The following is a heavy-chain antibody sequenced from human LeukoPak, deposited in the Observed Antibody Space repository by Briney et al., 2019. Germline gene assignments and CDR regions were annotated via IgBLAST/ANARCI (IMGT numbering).Heavy chain of an antibody. J-gene: IGHJ4*02. CDR1: GFTFSSYA. CDR3: ARAGLGYSYALDFDY. V-gene: IGHV3-23*01. CDR2: ISGSGGST. Sequence: GGSLRLSCAASGFTFSSYAMSWVRQAPGKGLEWVSAISGSGGSTYYADSVKGRFTISRDNAKNSLYLQMNSLRAEDTAVYYCARAGLGYSYALDFDYWGQGTLVTVSS. D-gene: IGHD5-18*01.